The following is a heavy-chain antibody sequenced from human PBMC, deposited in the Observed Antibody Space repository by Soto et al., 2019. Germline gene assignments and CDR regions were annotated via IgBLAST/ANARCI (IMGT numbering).Heavy chain of an antibody. Sequence: ASVKVSCKASGGTFSSYAISWVRQAPGQGLEWMGGIIPIFGTANYAQKFQGRVTITADESTSTAYMELSSLRSEDTAVYYCARGAEDYYDSSGYYLVSAAPFDYWGQGTLVTVSP. D-gene: IGHD3-22*01. V-gene: IGHV1-69*13. CDR3: ARGAEDYYDSSGYYLVSAAPFDY. J-gene: IGHJ4*02. CDR2: IIPIFGTA. CDR1: GGTFSSYA.